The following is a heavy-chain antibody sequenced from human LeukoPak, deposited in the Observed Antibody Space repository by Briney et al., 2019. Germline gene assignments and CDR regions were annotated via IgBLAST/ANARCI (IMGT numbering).Heavy chain of an antibody. V-gene: IGHV3-11*01. CDR1: GFIFSDYY. J-gene: IGHJ6*03. Sequence: PGGSLRLSCAASGFIFSDYYMSWIRQAPGKGLEWVSYISSSGSTMYYTDSVKGRFTISRDNAKDSLYLQMNSLRAEDTAVYYCARGYYDSSGYYYPYYYYYYMDVWGKGTTVTISS. CDR2: ISSSGSTM. CDR3: ARGYYDSSGYYYPYYYYYYMDV. D-gene: IGHD3-22*01.